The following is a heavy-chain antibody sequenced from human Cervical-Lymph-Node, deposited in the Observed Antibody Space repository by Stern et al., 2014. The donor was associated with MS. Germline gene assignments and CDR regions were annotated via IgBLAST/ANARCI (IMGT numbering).Heavy chain of an antibody. CDR3: ARDQSGANNALDI. V-gene: IGHV1-69*06. D-gene: IGHD1-26*01. CDR1: GGTFSRYG. Sequence: VHLVESGAEVKRPGSSVKVSCKASGGTFSRYGISWVRQAPGEGLEWMGRLLPSVGSPKVAQKFQGRVTITADTSTNTAYMEVTSLGLEDTAVYYCARDQSGANNALDIWGQGTLVIVST. CDR2: LLPSVGSP. J-gene: IGHJ3*02.